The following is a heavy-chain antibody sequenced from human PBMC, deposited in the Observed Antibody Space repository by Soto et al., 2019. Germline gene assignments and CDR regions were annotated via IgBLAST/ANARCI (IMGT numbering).Heavy chain of an antibody. CDR3: ARDLARGAFFDY. CDR1: GFTFSVYG. V-gene: IGHV3-33*01. D-gene: IGHD3-10*01. J-gene: IGHJ4*02. CDR2: IGHDGSKQ. Sequence: QVQLVESGGGVVQPGRSLRLSCAASGFTFSVYGMHWVRQAPGKGLEWVAVIGHDGSKQDYADSVKGRFTISRDNSKNTLYLQMNSLRDEDTAVYYCARDLARGAFFDYWGQGTLGAVSS.